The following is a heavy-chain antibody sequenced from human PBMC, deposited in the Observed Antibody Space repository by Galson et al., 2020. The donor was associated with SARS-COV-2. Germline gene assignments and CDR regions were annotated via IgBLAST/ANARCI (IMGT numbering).Heavy chain of an antibody. V-gene: IGHV4-39*07. CDR2: IYYSGST. J-gene: IGHJ3*02. CDR3: VTVSMITLGGGSSWPNSFDI. CDR1: GGSISSSSYY. Sequence: SETLSLTCTVSGGSISSSSYYWGWIRQPPGKGLEWIGSIYYSGSTYYNPSLKSRVTISVDTSKNQFSLKLSSVTAADTAVYYCVTVSMITLGGGSSWPNSFDIWGQGTMVTVSS. D-gene: IGHD3-16*01.